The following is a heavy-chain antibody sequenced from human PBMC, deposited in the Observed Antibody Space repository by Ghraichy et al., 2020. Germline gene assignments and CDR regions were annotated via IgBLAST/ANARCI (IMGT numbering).Heavy chain of an antibody. V-gene: IGHV4-39*01. Sequence: ESLNISCTVSGDSISIDSYRWDWIRQPPEKGLEWIGSVYYSGSTSNNPSLKSRVTISVDTSKNQFSLRLSSVTVADTAVYYCARRAQHGTWWFDPWGQGTLVTVSS. CDR2: VYYSGST. J-gene: IGHJ5*02. D-gene: IGHD6-13*01. CDR1: GDSISIDSYR. CDR3: ARRAQHGTWWFDP.